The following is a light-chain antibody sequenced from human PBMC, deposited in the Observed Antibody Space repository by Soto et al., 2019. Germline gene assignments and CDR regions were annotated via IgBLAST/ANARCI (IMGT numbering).Light chain of an antibody. CDR2: GDY. CDR1: SSNIGAGFD. V-gene: IGLV1-40*01. Sequence: QSVLTQPPSVSGAPGQRVTISCAGSSSNIGAGFDVHWYQQLPGAAPNLLIYGDYNRPSGVPDRFSASKSGTSASLAITGLQAEDEADYYCQSYDSSLSGYVVGTGTKVTVL. J-gene: IGLJ1*01. CDR3: QSYDSSLSGYV.